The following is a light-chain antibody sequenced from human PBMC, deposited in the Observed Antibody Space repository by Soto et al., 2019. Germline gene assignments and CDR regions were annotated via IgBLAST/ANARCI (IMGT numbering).Light chain of an antibody. J-gene: IGKJ2*01. CDR3: QQYNSPAT. V-gene: IGKV1-5*01. CDR1: QNINRW. Sequence: DIQMTQSPSTLSASVGDRVTITCRASQNINRWLAWYQQKPAKAPKVLIYDASSLESGVPSRFSGSGTGTEFTLTSRSPQPDDVATYYCQQYNSPATFGQGTKLEIK. CDR2: DAS.